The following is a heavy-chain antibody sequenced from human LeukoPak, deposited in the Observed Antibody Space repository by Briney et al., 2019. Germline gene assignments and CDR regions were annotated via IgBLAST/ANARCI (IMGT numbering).Heavy chain of an antibody. J-gene: IGHJ4*02. CDR1: GGSISSSSYY. Sequence: KPSETLSLTCTVSGGSISSSSYYWGWIRQPPEKGLEWIGSIYYSGSTYYNPSLKSRVTISVDTSKNQFSLKLSSVTAADTAVYYCARERIGSGSYYSPLDYWGQGTLVTVSS. CDR3: ARERIGSGSYYSPLDY. D-gene: IGHD1-26*01. V-gene: IGHV4-39*01. CDR2: IYYSGST.